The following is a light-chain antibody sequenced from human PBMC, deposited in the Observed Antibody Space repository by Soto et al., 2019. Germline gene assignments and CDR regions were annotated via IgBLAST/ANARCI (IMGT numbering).Light chain of an antibody. J-gene: IGKJ4*01. CDR2: ASS. Sequence: DIQMTQSPSTLSASVGDRVTITCRASQSIGEWLAWYQQKPGKAPKLLIYASSSLQSGVPSRFSGSGSGTDFTLTIRGLQPEDFATYYCQQSYTIPEITFGGGTTVDIK. CDR3: QQSYTIPEIT. V-gene: IGKV1-39*01. CDR1: QSIGEW.